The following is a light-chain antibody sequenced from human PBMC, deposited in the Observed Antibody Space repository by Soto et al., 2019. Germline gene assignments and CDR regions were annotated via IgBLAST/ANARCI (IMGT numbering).Light chain of an antibody. CDR2: EDN. J-gene: IGLJ3*02. V-gene: IGLV6-57*02. Sequence: NFMLTQPHSVSESPGKTVTISCSASGGNIASNYVQWYQQRPGSVPTTVIYEDNRRPSGVPDRFSGSVDSSSNSVSLTVPGLRTEDEAYYYCQSDDTVGVFGGGTQLTVL. CDR1: GGNIASNY. CDR3: QSDDTVGV.